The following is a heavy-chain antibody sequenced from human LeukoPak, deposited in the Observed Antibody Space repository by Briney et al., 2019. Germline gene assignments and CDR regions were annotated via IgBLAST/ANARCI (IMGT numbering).Heavy chain of an antibody. CDR3: ARKTRALYYYDSSGYFDY. D-gene: IGHD3-22*01. V-gene: IGHV4-34*01. CDR2: INHSGST. J-gene: IGHJ4*02. Sequence: SETLSLTCAVYGGSFSGYYWSWIRQPPGKGLEWIGEINHSGSTNYNPSLKSRVTISVDTSKNQFSLKLSSVTAADTAVYYCARKTRALYYYDSSGYFDYWGQGTLVTVSS. CDR1: GGSFSGYY.